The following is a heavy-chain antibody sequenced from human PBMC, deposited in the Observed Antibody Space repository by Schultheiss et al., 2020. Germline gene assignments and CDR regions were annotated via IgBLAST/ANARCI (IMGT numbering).Heavy chain of an antibody. CDR2: ISAYNGNT. J-gene: IGHJ6*03. D-gene: IGHD2-2*01. CDR1: GYTFTSYG. V-gene: IGHV1-18*01. CDR3: ARRGIVVVPAANYYYYYMDV. Sequence: ASVKVSCKASGYTFTSYGISWVRQAPGQGLEWMGWISAYNGNTNYAQKLQGRVTMTTDTSTSTAYMELRSLRSDDTAVYYCARRGIVVVPAANYYYYYMDVWGKGTTVTGSS.